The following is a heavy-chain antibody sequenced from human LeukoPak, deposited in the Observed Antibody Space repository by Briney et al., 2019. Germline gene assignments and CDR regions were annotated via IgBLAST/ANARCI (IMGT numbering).Heavy chain of an antibody. CDR3: TKGCSSTSCYLDY. Sequence: GGSLRLSCAASGFTFDDYAMHWVRQAPGKGLEWVSLISWDGGSTYYADSVKGRFTISRDNSKNSLYLQMNSLRAEDTALYYCTKGCSSTSCYLDYWGQGTLVTVSS. CDR2: ISWDGGST. J-gene: IGHJ4*02. V-gene: IGHV3-43D*03. D-gene: IGHD2-2*01. CDR1: GFTFDDYA.